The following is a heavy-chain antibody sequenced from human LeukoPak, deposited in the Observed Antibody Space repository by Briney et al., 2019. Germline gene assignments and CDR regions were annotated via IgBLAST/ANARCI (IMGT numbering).Heavy chain of an antibody. D-gene: IGHD6-13*01. CDR3: ARGLPAAGTPDY. V-gene: IGHV3-48*03. CDR1: GFTFSSYE. CDR2: ISSSGSTI. Sequence: GGSLRLSCAASGFTFSSYEMNWVRQAPGKGLEWVSYISSSGSTIYYADSVKGRFTISRDNAKNSLYLQMNSLRAEDTAVYYCARGLPAAGTPDYWGQGTLVTVSS. J-gene: IGHJ4*02.